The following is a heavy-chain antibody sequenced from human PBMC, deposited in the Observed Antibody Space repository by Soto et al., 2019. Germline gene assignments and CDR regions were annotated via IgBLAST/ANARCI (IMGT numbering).Heavy chain of an antibody. CDR1: GGSITSDDYY. Sequence: QVQLQESGPGLVKPSQSLSLTCTVSGGSITSDDYYWSWIRQPPGRGLEWIGYIFYSGSTHYNPSLKSRFIISLDSSKKQVSLKRSSVTAADTAVHYCASANCGGDCSYRHDRYYFESWGQGTLVTVSS. CDR2: IFYSGST. D-gene: IGHD2-21*02. J-gene: IGHJ4*02. V-gene: IGHV4-30-4*01. CDR3: ASANCGGDCSYRHDRYYFES.